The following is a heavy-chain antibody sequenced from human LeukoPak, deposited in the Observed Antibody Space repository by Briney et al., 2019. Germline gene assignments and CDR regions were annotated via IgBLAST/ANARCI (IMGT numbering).Heavy chain of an antibody. Sequence: GGSLRLSCAASGFTVSSNYMSWVRQAPGKGLEWVSVIYSGGSTYYADSVKGRFTISRDNSKNTLYLQMNSLRAEDTAVYYCARVALYPYYYYYGMDVWGQGTTVTVS. J-gene: IGHJ6*02. V-gene: IGHV3-53*01. D-gene: IGHD2-8*01. CDR3: ARVALYPYYYYYGMDV. CDR1: GFTVSSNY. CDR2: IYSGGST.